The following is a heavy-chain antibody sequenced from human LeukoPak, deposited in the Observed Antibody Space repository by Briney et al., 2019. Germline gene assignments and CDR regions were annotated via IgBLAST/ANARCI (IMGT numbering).Heavy chain of an antibody. Sequence: SQTLSLTCTVSGGSISSGDYYWSWIRQPPGKGLEWIGYIYYSGSTYYNPSLKSRVTISVDTSKNQFSLKLSSVTAADTAVYYCARVNRRMYNWFDPWGQGTLVTVSS. CDR2: IYYSGST. CDR3: ARVNRRMYNWFDP. CDR1: GGSISSGDYY. D-gene: IGHD2/OR15-2a*01. V-gene: IGHV4-30-4*08. J-gene: IGHJ5*02.